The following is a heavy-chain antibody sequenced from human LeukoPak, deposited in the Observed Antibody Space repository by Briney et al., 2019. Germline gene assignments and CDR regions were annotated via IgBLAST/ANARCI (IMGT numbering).Heavy chain of an antibody. Sequence: PGRSVRLSCAASGFTLSDHGTHWVRQAPGKGLEGVAVIWNDGSKKYYGDSVKGRFTISRDTSKNTLDLQMDSLRVEDTAVYYCARSTRGDSNGQGDDLDIWGQGTMVTVSA. V-gene: IGHV3-33*01. CDR1: GFTLSDHG. CDR3: ARSTRGDSNGQGDDLDI. CDR2: IWNDGSKK. D-gene: IGHD3-22*01. J-gene: IGHJ3*02.